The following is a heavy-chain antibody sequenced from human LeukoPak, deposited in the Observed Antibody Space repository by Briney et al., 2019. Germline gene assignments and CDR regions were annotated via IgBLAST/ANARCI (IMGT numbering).Heavy chain of an antibody. V-gene: IGHV3-48*01. CDR3: ARESITGHRDFDY. D-gene: IGHD1-20*01. CDR1: GFTFSSYS. CDR2: ISSGSRTI. Sequence: GGSLRLSCAASGFTFSSYSKNWDRQAPGKGLEWVSYISSGSRTIYYADSVKGRFTMSRDNAKNSLYLQMNSLRAEDTAVYYCARESITGHRDFDYWGQGTLITVSS. J-gene: IGHJ4*02.